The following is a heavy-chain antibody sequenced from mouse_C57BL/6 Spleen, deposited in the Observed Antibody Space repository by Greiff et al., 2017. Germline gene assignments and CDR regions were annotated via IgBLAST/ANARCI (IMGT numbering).Heavy chain of an antibody. V-gene: IGHV14-4*01. Sequence: EVQGVESGAELVRPGASVKLSCTASGFNIKDDYMHWVKQRPEQGLEWIGWIDPENGDTEYASKFQGKATITADTSSNTAYLQLSSLTSEDTAVYYCTRGNYGFDYWGQGTTLTVSS. CDR2: IDPENGDT. CDR1: GFNIKDDY. J-gene: IGHJ2*01. D-gene: IGHD2-1*01. CDR3: TRGNYGFDY.